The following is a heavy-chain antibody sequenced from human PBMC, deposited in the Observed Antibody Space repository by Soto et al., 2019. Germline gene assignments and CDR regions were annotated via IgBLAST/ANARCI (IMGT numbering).Heavy chain of an antibody. Sequence: GGSLRLSCAASGFTFSNYAMNWFRRAPGKGLEWVSGISSSGGATDYADSVKGRFTISRDKSKNTLYLEMNSLRADDTAVYYCAKGLAVAVAYYYGLAVWGQGTTVTVSS. J-gene: IGHJ6*02. CDR3: AKGLAVAVAYYYGLAV. CDR2: ISSSGGAT. D-gene: IGHD6-19*01. V-gene: IGHV3-23*01. CDR1: GFTFSNYA.